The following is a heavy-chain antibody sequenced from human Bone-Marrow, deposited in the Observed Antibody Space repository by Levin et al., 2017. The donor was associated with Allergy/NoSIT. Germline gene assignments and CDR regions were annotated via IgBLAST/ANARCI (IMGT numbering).Heavy chain of an antibody. D-gene: IGHD1-7*01. CDR3: ARANSETGDAFDI. CDR1: GGSISNGAYS. Sequence: SQTLSLTCAVSGGSISNGAYSWSWIRQSPGKGLEWIGFIYHTGSTFYNPSLKSRLTMSVDTSKNHFALNLTSLTAADTALYYCARANSETGDAFDIWGQGTMVTVSS. V-gene: IGHV4-30-2*06. J-gene: IGHJ3*02. CDR2: IYHTGST.